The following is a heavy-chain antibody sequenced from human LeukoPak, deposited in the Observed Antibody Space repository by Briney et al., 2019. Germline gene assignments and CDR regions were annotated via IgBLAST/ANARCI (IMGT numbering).Heavy chain of an antibody. J-gene: IGHJ4*02. V-gene: IGHV5-51*01. D-gene: IGHD2-2*01. CDR1: GYSFTSYW. CDR2: IYPGDSDT. CDR3: ARGYCSSTSCYPLFDY. Sequence: GESLKISCKGSGYSFTSYWIGWVRQMPGKGLEWTGIIYPGDSDTRYSPSFQGQVTISADKSISTAYLQWSSLKASDTAMYYCARGYCSSTSCYPLFDYWGQGTLVTVSS.